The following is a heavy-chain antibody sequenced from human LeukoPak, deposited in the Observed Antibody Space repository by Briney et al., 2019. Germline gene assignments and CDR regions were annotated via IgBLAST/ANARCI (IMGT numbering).Heavy chain of an antibody. J-gene: IGHJ4*02. CDR3: ARRQAGNYFDY. CDR1: RFTLSSYA. Sequence: GSLRLSCAASRFTLSSYAMGWVRQAPGKGLEWVSVISNSGGSTYYADSVKGRFTISRDNSKNTLYLQMNSLRAEDTAVYYCARRQAGNYFDYWGQGILVTVSS. CDR2: ISNSGGST. V-gene: IGHV3-23*01.